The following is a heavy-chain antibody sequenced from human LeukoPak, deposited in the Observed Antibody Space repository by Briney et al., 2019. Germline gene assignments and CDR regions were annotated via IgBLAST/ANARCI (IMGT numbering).Heavy chain of an antibody. V-gene: IGHV3-21*01. J-gene: IGHJ4*02. CDR1: GFIFSSYS. CDR3: ARDRATMRVYYFDY. Sequence: PGGSLRLSCAASGFIFSSYSMNWVRQAPGKGLEWVSSISSSSSYIYYADSVKGRFTISRDNAKNSLYLQMNSLRAEDTAVYYCARDRATMRVYYFDYWGQGTLVTVSS. CDR2: ISSSSSYI. D-gene: IGHD3-22*01.